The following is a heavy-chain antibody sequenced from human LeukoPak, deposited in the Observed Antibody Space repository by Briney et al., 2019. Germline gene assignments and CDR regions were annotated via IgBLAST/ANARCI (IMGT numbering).Heavy chain of an antibody. D-gene: IGHD6-19*01. J-gene: IGHJ5*02. V-gene: IGHV1-8*01. CDR2: MNPNSGNT. CDR1: GYTFTSYD. Sequence: ASVKVSCKASGYTFTSYDINWVRQATGQGLEWMGGMNPNSGNTGYAQKFQGRVTMTRNTSISTAYMELSSLRSEDTAVYYCARGEPYSSGGPAEIRYNWFDPWGQGTLVTVSS. CDR3: ARGEPYSSGGPAEIRYNWFDP.